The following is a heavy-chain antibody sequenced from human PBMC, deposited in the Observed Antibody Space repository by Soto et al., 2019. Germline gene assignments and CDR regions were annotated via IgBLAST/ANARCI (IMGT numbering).Heavy chain of an antibody. V-gene: IGHV4-39*07. CDR2: ICYSGST. CDR1: GGSMSSSNYY. D-gene: IGHD3-10*01. CDR3: ASYYFGSGSYLAH. J-gene: IGHJ4*02. Sequence: TLSLTCTVSGGSMSSSNYYWGWIRQPPGKGLEWIGSICYSGSTYYNPSLKSRVTISVDTSKNQFSLKLSSVTAADTAVYYCASYYFGSGSYLAHWGQGLLVTVSS.